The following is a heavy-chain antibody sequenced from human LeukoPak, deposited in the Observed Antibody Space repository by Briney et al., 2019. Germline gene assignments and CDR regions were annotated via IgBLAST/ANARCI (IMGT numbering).Heavy chain of an antibody. D-gene: IGHD1-26*01. CDR2: INPYGSDT. V-gene: IGHV3-7*01. J-gene: IGHJ3*02. CDR3: ARDGAYSGSYRAAFDI. Sequence: GGSLRLSCAASGFTFNSYWMWWVRQASGKGLEWVANINPYGSDTYYADSVKGRFTISRDNAENSLYLQMNSLRAEDTAVYYCARDGAYSGSYRAAFDIWGQGTMVTVSS. CDR1: GFTFNSYW.